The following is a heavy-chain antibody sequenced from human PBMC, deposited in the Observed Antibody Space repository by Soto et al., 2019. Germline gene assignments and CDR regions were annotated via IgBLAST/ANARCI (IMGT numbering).Heavy chain of an antibody. CDR2: INPSGAST. CDR1: GYTFTSYY. D-gene: IGHD3-10*01. J-gene: IGHJ4*02. Sequence: GASVKVSCKASGYTFTSYYMHWVRQAPGQGLEWMGIINPSGASTSYAQKFQGRVTMTRDTSTSTVYMELSSLRSEDTAAYYCARDLQGGYYGSGSVYFDYWGQGTLVTVSS. V-gene: IGHV1-46*01. CDR3: ARDLQGGYYGSGSVYFDY.